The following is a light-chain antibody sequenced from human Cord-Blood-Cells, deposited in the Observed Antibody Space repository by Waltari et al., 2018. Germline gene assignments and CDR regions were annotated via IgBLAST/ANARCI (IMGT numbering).Light chain of an antibody. V-gene: IGKV1-NL1*01. J-gene: IGKJ1*01. CDR3: QQYYSTPT. CDR1: QGISNS. CDR2: AAS. Sequence: DIQMTQSPSSLSASVGERVTITCRASQGISNSLAWYQQKPGKAPKLLLYAASRLESVVPSRFSGSGSATDYTLTISSLQPEDFATYYCQQYYSTPTFGQGTKVEIK.